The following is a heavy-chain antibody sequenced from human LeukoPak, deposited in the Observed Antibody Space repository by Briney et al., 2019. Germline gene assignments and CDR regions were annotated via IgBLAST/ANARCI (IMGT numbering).Heavy chain of an antibody. CDR1: GFSFSGSA. CDR2: IRRKGNDYAT. CDR3: ARLGGSPPYFDY. V-gene: IGHV3-73*01. Sequence: GGSLRLSCAAYGFSFSGSAIHWVRQASGKGLEWVGHIRRKGNDYATAYTASVKGRFTISRDDSKNTAFLQMDSLKTEDTAVYFCARLGGSPPYFDYWGQGTLVTVSS. J-gene: IGHJ4*02. D-gene: IGHD3-16*01.